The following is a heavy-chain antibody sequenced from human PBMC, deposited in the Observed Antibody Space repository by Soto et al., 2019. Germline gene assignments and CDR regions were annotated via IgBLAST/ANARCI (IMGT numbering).Heavy chain of an antibody. CDR3: AKDRGLRFQFDY. V-gene: IGHV3-23*01. J-gene: IGHJ4*02. CDR1: GFTFSSYA. Sequence: EVQLLESGGGLVQPGGSLRLSCAASGFTFSSYAMSWVRQAPGKGLEWVSAISGSGGSTYYADSVKGRFTISRDNSKNTLYLQMNSLSAEDTAVYYCAKDRGLRFQFDYWGQGTLVTVSS. CDR2: ISGSGGST. D-gene: IGHD4-17*01.